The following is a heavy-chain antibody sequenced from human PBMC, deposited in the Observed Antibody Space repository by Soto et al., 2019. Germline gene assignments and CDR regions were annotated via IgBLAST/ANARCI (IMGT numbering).Heavy chain of an antibody. J-gene: IGHJ3*02. CDR1: GFTVSSTY. CDR2: LYSGGTT. V-gene: IGHV3-66*04. Sequence: EVQLAESGGGLVQPGGSLRLSCEASGFTVSSTYMNWVRQAPGKGLEWVSVLYSGGTTYYADSVKGRFTISIDNSKNTLHLQINVLRAEDTAVYYCARHRGGGFDAFDIWGQGTMVTVSS. CDR3: ARHRGGGFDAFDI. D-gene: IGHD3-10*01.